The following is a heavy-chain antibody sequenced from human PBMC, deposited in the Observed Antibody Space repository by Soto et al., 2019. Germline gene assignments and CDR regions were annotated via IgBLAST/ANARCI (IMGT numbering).Heavy chain of an antibody. CDR2: FFYTGNT. D-gene: IGHD3-3*01. CDR1: GGSISSSNYY. V-gene: IGHV4-39*01. CDR3: AGPITIFGVGGGMDV. Sequence: QLQLQESGPGLVKPSETLSLTCTVSGGSISSSNYYWGWIRQPPGKGLEWIGSFFYTGNTYYNPSLKSGVNLSVDTSKDQFSLRLNSVTAADTAIYYCAGPITIFGVGGGMDVWGKGTTVTVSS. J-gene: IGHJ6*04.